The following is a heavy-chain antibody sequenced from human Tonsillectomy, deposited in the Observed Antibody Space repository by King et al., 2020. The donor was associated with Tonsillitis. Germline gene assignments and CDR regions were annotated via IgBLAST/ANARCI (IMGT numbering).Heavy chain of an antibody. D-gene: IGHD6-19*01. V-gene: IGHV2-5*01. Sequence: LTLKESGPTLVKPTQTLTLTSTFSGFSLSTSGGGGGVIRPPPGKALEWLAISYWNDDKRYSPSLKSMLTIPNDTSQNPVVLTMTNMHPVDTATYYCAHRPSLELSGWYEGGWFDPWGQGTLVTVSS. CDR1: GFSLSTSGGG. CDR2: SYWNDDK. CDR3: AHRPSLELSGWYEGGWFDP. J-gene: IGHJ5*02.